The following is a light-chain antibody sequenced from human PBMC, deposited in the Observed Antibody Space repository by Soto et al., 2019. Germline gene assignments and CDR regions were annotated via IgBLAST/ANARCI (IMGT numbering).Light chain of an antibody. J-gene: IGLJ2*01. Sequence: QSALTQPPSVSAAPGQRVTISCSGSSSNIGNNYVSWYQQLPGTAPKFLIYENNRRPSGVPDRFSGSKSGTSATLGITGLQTGDDADYYCGTWDSSLSAVVFGGGTKLTVL. CDR3: GTWDSSLSAVV. CDR1: SSNIGNNY. CDR2: ENN. V-gene: IGLV1-51*02.